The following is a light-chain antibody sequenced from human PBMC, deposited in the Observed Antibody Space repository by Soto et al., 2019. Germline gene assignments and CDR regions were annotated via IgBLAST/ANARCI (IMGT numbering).Light chain of an antibody. CDR1: QGISSY. J-gene: IGKJ4*01. CDR3: QQYNSYPLT. CDR2: AAS. V-gene: IGKV1-8*01. Sequence: AIRMTQSPSSPSASTGDRVTITCRASQGISSYLAWYQQKPGKAPKLLIYAASTLQSGVPSRFSGSGSGTEFTLTISSLQPDDFATYYCQQYNSYPLTFGGGTKVDIK.